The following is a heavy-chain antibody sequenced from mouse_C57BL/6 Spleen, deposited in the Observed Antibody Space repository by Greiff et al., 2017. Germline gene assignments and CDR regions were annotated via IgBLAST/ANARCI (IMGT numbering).Heavy chain of an antibody. Sequence: VQLQQSGAELVKPGASVKLSCTASGFNIKDYYMHWMKQRTEQGLEWIGRIDPEDGETKYAPKFPGKATITADTSSNTAYLQLSSLTSEDTAVDYCAWGSWAYGGQGTLGTVSA. CDR2: IDPEDGET. D-gene: IGHD1-1*02. J-gene: IGHJ3*01. V-gene: IGHV14-2*01. CDR3: AWGSWAY. CDR1: GFNIKDYY.